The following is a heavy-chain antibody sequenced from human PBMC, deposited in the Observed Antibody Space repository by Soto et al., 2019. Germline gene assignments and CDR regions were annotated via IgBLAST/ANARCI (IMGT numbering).Heavy chain of an antibody. CDR2: IYQSGTT. V-gene: IGHV4-4*02. CDR1: GGSISNIHV. J-gene: IGHJ4*02. Sequence: QVQLQESGPGVVKPSGTLSLTCVFSGGSISNIHVWSWVRQPPGKGLEWIGEIYQSGTTYYNLSLKSRVTMSVDKSRNQLSLTLNSVTDADTAVYYCATEDSMNWTHDYWGQGTLVTVSS. D-gene: IGHD1-1*01. CDR3: ATEDSMNWTHDY.